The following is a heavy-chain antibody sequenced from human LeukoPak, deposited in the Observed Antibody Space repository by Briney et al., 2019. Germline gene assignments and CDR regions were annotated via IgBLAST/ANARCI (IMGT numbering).Heavy chain of an antibody. CDR3: ARVPVGIVGTIDY. V-gene: IGHV1-2*02. J-gene: IGHJ4*02. Sequence: GASVKVSCKASGYTFTGYYMHWVRQAPGQGLEWMGWINPNSGGTNYAQKFQGRVTMTRDTSISTAYMELSRLRSDDTAVYYCARVPVGIVGTIDYWGQGTLVTVSS. CDR2: INPNSGGT. D-gene: IGHD1-26*01. CDR1: GYTFTGYY.